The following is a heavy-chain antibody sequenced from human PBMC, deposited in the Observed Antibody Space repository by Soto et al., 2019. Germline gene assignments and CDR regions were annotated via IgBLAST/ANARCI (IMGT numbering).Heavy chain of an antibody. CDR2: IDPSDSYT. J-gene: IGHJ6*02. Sequence: GESLKISCKGSGYSFTSYWISGGRQIPGKGLEWMGRIDPSDSYTNYSPSFQCHVTISADKSISTAYLQWSSLKASDTAMYYCASPVGSFGYSSSWYGTERLYYYSYGMDVWGQGTTVTVSS. CDR1: GYSFTSYW. V-gene: IGHV5-10-1*01. CDR3: ASPVGSFGYSSSWYGTERLYYYSYGMDV. D-gene: IGHD6-13*01.